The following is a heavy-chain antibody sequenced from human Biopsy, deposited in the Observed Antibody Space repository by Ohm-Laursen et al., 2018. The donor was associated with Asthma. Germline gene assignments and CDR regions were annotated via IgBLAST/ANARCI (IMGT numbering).Heavy chain of an antibody. J-gene: IGHJ4*02. Sequence: GSLRLSCTASGFTFGDYWMSWVRQVPGKGLEWVANIKHDGTEKNHVDSLKGRFTISRDNAKNSLYLQMNSLRAEDTAVYYCARDGPELPTGLDYWGPGTLVTVSS. CDR3: ARDGPELPTGLDY. CDR1: GFTFGDYW. CDR2: IKHDGTEK. D-gene: IGHD4-17*01. V-gene: IGHV3-7*01.